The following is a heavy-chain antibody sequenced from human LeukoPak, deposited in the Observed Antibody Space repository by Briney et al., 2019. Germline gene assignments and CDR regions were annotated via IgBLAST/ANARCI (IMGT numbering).Heavy chain of an antibody. J-gene: IGHJ5*02. CDR1: GFTFSSYA. V-gene: IGHV3-30-3*01. Sequence: GGSLRLSCAASGFTFSSYAIHWVRPAPGKGLEWVAVISYDGGNKYYADSVKGRFTISRDNSKNTLFLQMNSLRAEDTAVYYCARDSSPWYYYDRSGSNGFGPWGQGTLVTVSS. CDR3: ARDSSPWYYYDRSGSNGFGP. CDR2: ISYDGGNK. D-gene: IGHD3-22*01.